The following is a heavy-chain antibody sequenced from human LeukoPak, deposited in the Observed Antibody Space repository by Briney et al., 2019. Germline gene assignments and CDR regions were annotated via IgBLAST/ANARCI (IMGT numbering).Heavy chain of an antibody. CDR3: ARGARDYGLMYNWFDP. D-gene: IGHD4-17*01. CDR1: GLTVSSYD. Sequence: GGSLRLAWAAAGLTVSSYDMRWGRHPTGKGREWGSDIGNAGHTYYPGSVKGRFTISRENAKNSLYLQMNSLSAGDTAVYYCARGARDYGLMYNWFDPWGQGTLVTVSS. J-gene: IGHJ5*02. V-gene: IGHV3-13*01. CDR2: IGNAGHT.